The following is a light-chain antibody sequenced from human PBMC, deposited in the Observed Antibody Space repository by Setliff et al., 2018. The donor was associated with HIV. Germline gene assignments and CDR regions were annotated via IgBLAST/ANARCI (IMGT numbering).Light chain of an antibody. CDR3: SSYTISSTLSV. J-gene: IGLJ1*01. CDR1: SSDIGYNNYNY. CDR2: EVS. Sequence: QSVLTHPPSASGSPGQSGTIYCTGTSSDIGYNNYNYVSWYQHHPGKAPKLIIYEVSKRPSGVSNRFSGSKSGNTASLPISGLQAEDGAEYYCSSYTISSTLSVCGTGPKVTVL. V-gene: IGLV2-14*01.